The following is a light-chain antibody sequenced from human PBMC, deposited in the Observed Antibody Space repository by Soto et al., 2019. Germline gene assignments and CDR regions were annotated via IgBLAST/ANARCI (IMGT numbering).Light chain of an antibody. Sequence: VMTQSPATLSVSQGERASLSCRASQSVSSYLAGYLQKPGQAPRLLIYDAANRATVIPARFSGSGSGTDFTLTISILEPEDFAVYYCQQRSNWPLTFGQVTRLEIK. CDR1: QSVSSY. V-gene: IGKV3-11*01. CDR3: QQRSNWPLT. J-gene: IGKJ5*01. CDR2: DAA.